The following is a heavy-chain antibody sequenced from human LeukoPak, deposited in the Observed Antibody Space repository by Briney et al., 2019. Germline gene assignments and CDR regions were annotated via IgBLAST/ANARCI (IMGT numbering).Heavy chain of an antibody. CDR2: INHSGST. CDR3: ARVHGSPRMVVLLWFGSRRHAAFDI. D-gene: IGHD3-10*01. J-gene: IGHJ3*02. V-gene: IGHV4-34*01. CDR1: GGSFSGYY. Sequence: SETLSLTCAVYGGSFSGYYWSWIRQPPGKGLEWIGEINHSGSTNYNPSLKSRVTISVDTSKNQFSLKLRSVTAADTAVYYCARVHGSPRMVVLLWFGSRRHAAFDIWGQGTMVTVSS.